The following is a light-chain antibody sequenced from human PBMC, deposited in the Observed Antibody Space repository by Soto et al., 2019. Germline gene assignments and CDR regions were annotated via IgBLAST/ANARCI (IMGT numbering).Light chain of an antibody. V-gene: IGKV3-20*01. CDR3: QQYGSSGT. CDR1: QTVRNNY. CDR2: DAS. Sequence: EFVLTHSPGTLSLSPGERATLSCRASQTVRNNYLAWYQQKPGQAPRLLIYDASSRATGIPDRFSGSGSGTDFTLTISRLEPEDFAVYYCQQYGSSGTFGQGTKVDIK. J-gene: IGKJ1*01.